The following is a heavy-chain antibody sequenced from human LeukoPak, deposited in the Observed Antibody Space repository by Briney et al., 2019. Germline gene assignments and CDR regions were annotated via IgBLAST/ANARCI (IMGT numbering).Heavy chain of an antibody. CDR1: GDTFVNFR. D-gene: IGHD3-16*01. Sequence: ASVKVSCKTYGDTFVNFRISWVRQAPGQGLEWIGWISTYNGVTHSAPKLEGRVTLTTDASTRTAYMELASLKPDNTAVYYCARGGGITSTYWGQGTLITVSS. CDR2: ISTYNGVT. V-gene: IGHV1-18*01. J-gene: IGHJ4*02. CDR3: ARGGGITSTY.